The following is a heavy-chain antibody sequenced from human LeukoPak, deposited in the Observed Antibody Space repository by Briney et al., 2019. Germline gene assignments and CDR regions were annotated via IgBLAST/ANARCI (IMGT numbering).Heavy chain of an antibody. Sequence: SETLSLTCAVYGGSFSGYYWSWIRQPPGKGLEWIGEINHSGSTNYNPSLKSRVTISVDTSKNQFSLKLSSVTAADTAVYYCARSKSYYDSSGYDYWGQGTLVTVSS. D-gene: IGHD3-22*01. CDR3: ARSKSYYDSSGYDY. V-gene: IGHV4-34*01. CDR2: INHSGST. J-gene: IGHJ4*02. CDR1: GGSFSGYY.